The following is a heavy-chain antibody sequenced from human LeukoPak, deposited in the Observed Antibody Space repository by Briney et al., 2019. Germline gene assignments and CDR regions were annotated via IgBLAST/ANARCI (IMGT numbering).Heavy chain of an antibody. J-gene: IGHJ5*02. CDR1: GGSLTSGAYY. CDR2: IYNSGIT. CDR3: ARDYCSGGSCLNWFDP. V-gene: IGHV4-61*08. Sequence: SETLYLTCTVSGGSLTSGAYYWSWIRQHPGKGLEWIGYIYNSGITYYNPSLKSRVTMSVDTSKNQFSLKLNSVTAADTAVHYCARDYCSGGSCLNWFDPWGQGTLVTVSS. D-gene: IGHD2-15*01.